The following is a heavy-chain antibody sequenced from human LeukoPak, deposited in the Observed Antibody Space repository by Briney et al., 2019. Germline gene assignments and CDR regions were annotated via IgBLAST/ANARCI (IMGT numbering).Heavy chain of an antibody. V-gene: IGHV3-33*01. CDR1: GFTFSSYG. Sequence: GRSLRLSCAASGFTFSSYGMHWVRQAPGKGLEWVAVIWYDGSNKYYADSVKGRFTISRDNSKNTLYLQMNSLRAEDTAVYYCASDVILTGYYQFDYWGRGTLVTVSS. D-gene: IGHD3-9*01. J-gene: IGHJ4*02. CDR3: ASDVILTGYYQFDY. CDR2: IWYDGSNK.